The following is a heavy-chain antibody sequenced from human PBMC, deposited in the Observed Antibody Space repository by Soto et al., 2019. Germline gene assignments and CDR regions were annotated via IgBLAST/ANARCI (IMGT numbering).Heavy chain of an antibody. J-gene: IGHJ4*02. Sequence: QVQLVQSGAEVKKPGSSVKVSCKASGGTFSSYTISWVRQAPGQGLEWMGRIIPILGIANYAQKFQGRVRSTADKSTRTAYMELSSLRSEDTAVYYCARLPAEVCSGCSCSSRPFDYWGQGTLVTVSS. D-gene: IGHD2-15*01. CDR2: IIPILGIA. CDR1: GGTFSSYT. V-gene: IGHV1-69*02. CDR3: ARLPAEVCSGCSCSSRPFDY.